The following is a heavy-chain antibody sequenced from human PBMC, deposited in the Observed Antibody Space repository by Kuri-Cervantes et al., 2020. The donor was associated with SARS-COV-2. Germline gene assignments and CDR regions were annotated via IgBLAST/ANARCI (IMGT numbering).Heavy chain of an antibody. CDR3: ARVRDIVLMVYAIRGWFDP. D-gene: IGHD2-8*01. CDR2: IYHSGST. CDR1: GGPISSSNW. J-gene: IGHJ5*02. V-gene: IGHV4-4*02. Sequence: GSLRLSCAVSGGPISSSNWWSWVRQPPGKGLEWLGEIYHSGSTNYNPSLKSRVTISVDKSKNQFSLKLSSVTAADTAVYYCARVRDIVLMVYAIRGWFDPWGQGTLVTVSS.